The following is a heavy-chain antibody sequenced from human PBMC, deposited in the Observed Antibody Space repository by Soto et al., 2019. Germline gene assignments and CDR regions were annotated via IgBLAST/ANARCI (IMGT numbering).Heavy chain of an antibody. CDR3: AHTAPSGVYWETFNY. CDR2: IYRDDDK. Sequence: QITLKESGPTLVKPTQTLTLTCTVSGFSLMTNGVGVGWFRQPPGKALEWLALIYRDDDKRYRPSLKSRVTITRDSSKHQVVLTMTNMDPMDTATYYCAHTAPSGVYWETFNYWGQGTLVTVSS. CDR1: GFSLMTNGVG. D-gene: IGHD1-26*01. V-gene: IGHV2-5*02. J-gene: IGHJ4*02.